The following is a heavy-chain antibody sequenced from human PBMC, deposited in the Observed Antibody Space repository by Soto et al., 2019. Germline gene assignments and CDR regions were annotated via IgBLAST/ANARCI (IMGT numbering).Heavy chain of an antibody. Sequence: LRLSCAASGFTFSSYWMHWVRQAPGKGLEWVSYISTSSSTIYYADSVKGRFTISRDNAKNSLYLQMNSLRDEDTAVYYCARGNDGMDVWGQGTTVTVSS. CDR3: ARGNDGMDV. CDR2: ISTSSSTI. J-gene: IGHJ6*02. D-gene: IGHD1-1*01. V-gene: IGHV3-48*02. CDR1: GFTFSSYW.